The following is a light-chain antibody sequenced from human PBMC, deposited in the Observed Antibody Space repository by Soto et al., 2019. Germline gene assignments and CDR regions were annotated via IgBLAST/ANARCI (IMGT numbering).Light chain of an antibody. CDR2: KAS. CDR1: QSISSW. J-gene: IGKJ1*01. Sequence: DIQMTQSPSTLSASVGDRVTITCRASQSISSWLAWYQQKPGKAPKLLIYKASSLESGVPSRFSGSGSGTEFTLTISSLQPDDFATYYCQQYNPFGQGTKVEIK. V-gene: IGKV1-5*03. CDR3: QQYNP.